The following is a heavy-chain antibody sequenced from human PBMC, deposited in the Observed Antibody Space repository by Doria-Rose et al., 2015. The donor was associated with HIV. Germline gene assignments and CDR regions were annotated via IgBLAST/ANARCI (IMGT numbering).Heavy chain of an antibody. CDR3: ARIKSSRWYHKYYFDF. Sequence: QITLKESGPVLVKPTETLTLTCTVSGVSLSSPGMGVSWIRQPPGKALEWLANIFSDEERSYKSSQKSRLTIARGTSKSQVVLTMTDMDAVDTATYYCARIKSSRWYHKYYFDFWGQGTLVIVSA. CDR1: GVSLSSPGMG. CDR2: IFSDEER. D-gene: IGHD6-13*01. J-gene: IGHJ4*02. V-gene: IGHV2-26*01.